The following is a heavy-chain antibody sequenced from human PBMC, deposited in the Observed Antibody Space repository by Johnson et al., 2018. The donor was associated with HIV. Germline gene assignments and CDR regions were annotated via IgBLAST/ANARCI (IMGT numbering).Heavy chain of an antibody. CDR1: GFTFSDYY. CDR2: ISSSGSAI. D-gene: IGHD3-3*01. J-gene: IGHJ3*02. CDR3: AKDLGERECEEWASDYYDFGRDFPCQDPRGVVGTFDI. V-gene: IGHV3-11*04. Sequence: QVQVVESGGGVVQPGRSLRLSCAASGFTFSDYYMTWIRQAPGKGLEWFSYISSSGSAIYYADSVKGRFTISRDNSKGKLYLQMDGLRPEDTALYYCAKDLGERECEEWASDYYDFGRDFPCQDPRGVVGTFDIWGQGTMVTVSS.